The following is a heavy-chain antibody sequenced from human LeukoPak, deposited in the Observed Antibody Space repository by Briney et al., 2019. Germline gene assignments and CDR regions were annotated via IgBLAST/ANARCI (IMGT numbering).Heavy chain of an antibody. D-gene: IGHD6-19*01. J-gene: IGHJ5*02. Sequence: GGSLRLSCAASGFTFSSYWMSWVRQAPGKGLEWVANIKQDGSEKYYVDSVKGRFTISRGNAKNSLYLQMNSLRAEDTAVYYCARVNSSGWAAFDPWGQGTLVTVSS. CDR3: ARVNSSGWAAFDP. CDR1: GFTFSSYW. V-gene: IGHV3-7*01. CDR2: IKQDGSEK.